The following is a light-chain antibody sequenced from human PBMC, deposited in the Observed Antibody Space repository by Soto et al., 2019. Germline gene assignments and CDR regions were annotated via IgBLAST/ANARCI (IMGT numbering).Light chain of an antibody. CDR2: GAS. J-gene: IGKJ5*01. Sequence: PGERVTLSCRASQSVDISLAWYQQKPGQAPRLLIYGASNRATGIPDRFSGSGSGTDFTLTISRLEPEDFAVYYCQQYGSSPFGQGTRLEI. CDR3: QQYGSSP. CDR1: QSVDIS. V-gene: IGKV3-20*01.